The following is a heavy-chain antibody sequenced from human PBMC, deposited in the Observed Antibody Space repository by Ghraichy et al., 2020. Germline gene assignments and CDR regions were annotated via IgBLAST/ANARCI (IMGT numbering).Heavy chain of an antibody. CDR3: AREDPDYGDYGADY. J-gene: IGHJ4*02. V-gene: IGHV3-7*01. CDR2: IKQDGSEK. CDR1: GFTFSSYW. D-gene: IGHD4-17*01. Sequence: GGSLRLSCAASGFTFSSYWMSWVRQAPGKGLEWVANIKQDGSEKYYVDSVKGRFTISRDNAKNSLYLQMNSLRAEDTTVYYCAREDPDYGDYGADYWGQGTLVNGSS.